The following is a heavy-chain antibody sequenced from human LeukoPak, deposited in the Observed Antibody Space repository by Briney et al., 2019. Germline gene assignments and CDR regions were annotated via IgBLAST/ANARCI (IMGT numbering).Heavy chain of an antibody. CDR3: ATAFDSSVVSPPGN. CDR1: GFTFNTYA. J-gene: IGHJ4*02. D-gene: IGHD6-19*01. Sequence: PGGSLRLSCAASGFTFNTYAMHWVRQAPGKGLEWVAFIRYDGSTKSCADSVKGRFTISRDNSKNMLYLQMNSLRVEDTAVYYCATAFDSSVVSPPGNWGQGPLVTVSS. V-gene: IGHV3-30*02. CDR2: IRYDGSTK.